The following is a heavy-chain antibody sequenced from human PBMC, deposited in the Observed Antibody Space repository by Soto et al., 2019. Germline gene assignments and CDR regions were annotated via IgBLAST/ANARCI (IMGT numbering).Heavy chain of an antibody. CDR2: ILDDGSDK. V-gene: IGHV3-33*01. CDR1: GFSFSSYG. J-gene: IGHJ4*02. D-gene: IGHD4-17*01. CDR3: ARDDDYGDNGLDY. Sequence: QVQLVESGGGVVQPRRSLRLSCAASGFSFSSYGMHWVRQAPGKGLEWVAVILDDGSDKDYTDAMKGRFTISRDNSKNTLYLEMNSLRAEDTAVYYCARDDDYGDNGLDYWGQGTLVTVSS.